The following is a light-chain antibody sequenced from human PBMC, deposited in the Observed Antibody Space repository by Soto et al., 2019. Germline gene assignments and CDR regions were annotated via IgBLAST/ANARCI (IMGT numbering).Light chain of an antibody. V-gene: IGKV3-20*01. J-gene: IGKJ1*01. CDR3: QQYARSPWT. CDR1: QSVSSNY. CDR2: DAS. Sequence: ESVLTQSPGTLSLSPGDRATLSCRASQSVSSNYLAWYQQKPGQAPRLLIYDASRRATGIPDRFSGSGSGTDFTLIISRLEPEDFAVYYCQQYARSPWTFGQGTKVEVK.